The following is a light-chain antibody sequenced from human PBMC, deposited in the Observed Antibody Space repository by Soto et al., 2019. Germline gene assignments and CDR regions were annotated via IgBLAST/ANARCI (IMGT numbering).Light chain of an antibody. Sequence: DIVMTQSPATLSVSPGDRVTLSCRGSQTVSNNLAYYQQKPGKPPRLLLSSASTRATGVPGRVTGSGSGTDFALTISSLRSEDFAVYYCQHYYKRPPTFGQGTKVEI. CDR2: SAS. CDR1: QTVSNN. V-gene: IGKV3-15*01. J-gene: IGKJ1*01. CDR3: QHYYKRPPT.